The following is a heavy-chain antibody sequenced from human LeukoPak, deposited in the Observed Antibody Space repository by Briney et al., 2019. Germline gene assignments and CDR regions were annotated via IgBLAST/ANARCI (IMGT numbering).Heavy chain of an antibody. Sequence: GGSLRLSCAASGFTFSSYSMNWVRQAPGEGLEWVSSISSSSDYIYYADSLKGRFTVSRDNAKNSLYLQMNSLRAEDTAVYYRVRDGGMTLQRRFFFDYWGRGTLVTVSS. J-gene: IGHJ4*02. D-gene: IGHD1-26*01. CDR3: VRDGGMTLQRRFFFDY. CDR1: GFTFSSYS. V-gene: IGHV3-21*01. CDR2: ISSSSDYI.